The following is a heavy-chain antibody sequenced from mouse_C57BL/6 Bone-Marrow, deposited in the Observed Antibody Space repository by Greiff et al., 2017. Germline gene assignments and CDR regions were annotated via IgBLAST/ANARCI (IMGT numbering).Heavy chain of an antibody. Sequence: QVQLQQPGAELVMPGASVKLSCKASGYTFTSYWMHWVKQRPGQGLEWIGEIDPSDSYTNYNQKLKGKSSLTVDKSSSTAYMQLRSLTTEDSAVYYCAQTAQARYYAMDYWGQGTSVTVSS. V-gene: IGHV1-69*01. D-gene: IGHD3-2*02. J-gene: IGHJ4*01. CDR1: GYTFTSYW. CDR3: AQTAQARYYAMDY. CDR2: IDPSDSYT.